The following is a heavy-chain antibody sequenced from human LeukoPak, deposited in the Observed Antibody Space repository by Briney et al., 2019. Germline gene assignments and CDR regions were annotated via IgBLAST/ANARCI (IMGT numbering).Heavy chain of an antibody. Sequence: PGGSLRLSCAASGFTFSSYWMHWVRQAPGKGLVWVSRINSDGSSTSYADSVKGRFTISRDNAKNTLYLQMNGLRAEDTAVYYCARGGMETAMVNPDIEYNWFDPWGQGTLVTVSS. J-gene: IGHJ5*02. CDR3: ARGGMETAMVNPDIEYNWFDP. CDR2: INSDGSST. D-gene: IGHD5-18*01. CDR1: GFTFSSYW. V-gene: IGHV3-74*01.